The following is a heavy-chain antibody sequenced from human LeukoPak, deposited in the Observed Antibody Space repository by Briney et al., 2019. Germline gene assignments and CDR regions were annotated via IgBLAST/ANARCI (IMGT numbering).Heavy chain of an antibody. CDR2: IYTSGST. V-gene: IGHV4-39*07. D-gene: IGHD2-21*02. Sequence: PSETLSLTCTVSGASISGSSHYFWGWIRQTPGKGLEWIGSIYTSGSTNYNPSLKSRVTMSVDTSKNQFSLKLGSVTAADTAVYYCARDPPLGHYYSVWGQGTLVTVSS. J-gene: IGHJ4*02. CDR3: ARDPPLGHYYSV. CDR1: GASISGSSHYF.